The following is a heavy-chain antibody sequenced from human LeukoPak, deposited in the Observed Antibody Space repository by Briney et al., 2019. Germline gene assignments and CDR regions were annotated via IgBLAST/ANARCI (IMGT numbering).Heavy chain of an antibody. CDR3: VRSLRSADF. J-gene: IGHJ4*02. CDR1: GFTFSNYW. V-gene: IGHV3-74*01. CDR2: ISTDGSQT. Sequence: GGSLRLSCEASGFTFSNYWMHWVRHAPGKGLMWVSQISTDGSQTFYADSVKGRFTISRDNAKNTLFLQMDSLRPEDTAVYYCVRSLRSADFWGQGTLVTVSS.